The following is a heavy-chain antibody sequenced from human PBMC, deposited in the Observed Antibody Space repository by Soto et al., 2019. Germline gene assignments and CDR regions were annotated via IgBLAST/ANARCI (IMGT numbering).Heavy chain of an antibody. J-gene: IGHJ6*02. D-gene: IGHD6-13*01. CDR1: GFTFSSYE. Sequence: GGSLRLSCAASGFTFSSYEMNWVRQAPGKGLEWVSYISSSGSTIYYADSVKGRFTISRDNAKNSLYLQMNSLRAEDTAAYYCARDLGIAAALDVWGQGTTVTVSS. CDR3: ARDLGIAAALDV. CDR2: ISSSGSTI. V-gene: IGHV3-48*03.